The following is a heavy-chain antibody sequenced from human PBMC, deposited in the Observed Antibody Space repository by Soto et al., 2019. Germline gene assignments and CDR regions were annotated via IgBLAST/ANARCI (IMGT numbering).Heavy chain of an antibody. CDR2: IYYSGST. CDR3: ARHEYYYGSGSYYVG. D-gene: IGHD3-10*01. V-gene: IGHV4-59*08. CDR1: GGSISSYY. Sequence: SETLSLTCTVSGGSISSYYWSWIRQPPGKGLEWIGYIYYSGSTNYNPSLKSRVTISVDTSKNQFSLKLSSVTAADTAVYYCARHEYYYGSGSYYVGWGQGTLVTVSS. J-gene: IGHJ4*02.